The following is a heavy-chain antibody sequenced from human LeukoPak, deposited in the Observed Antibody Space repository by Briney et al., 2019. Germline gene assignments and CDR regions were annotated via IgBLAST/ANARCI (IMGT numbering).Heavy chain of an antibody. J-gene: IGHJ3*02. CDR3: ARVVGRADGYNWLGGVRLGAFDI. CDR1: RDTFSSYG. D-gene: IGHD5-24*01. Sequence: GSSVKVSCKASRDTFSSYGISWVRQAPGQGLEWMGRIIPNLNIANYAQRFQGRVTFTADKSATTAYMEVKSLRSEDTAVYYCARVVGRADGYNWLGGVRLGAFDIWGQGTMVTVSS. V-gene: IGHV1-69*04. CDR2: IIPNLNIA.